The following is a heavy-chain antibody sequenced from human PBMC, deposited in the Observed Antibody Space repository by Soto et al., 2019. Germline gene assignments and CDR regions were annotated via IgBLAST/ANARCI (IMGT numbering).Heavy chain of an antibody. J-gene: IGHJ1*01. CDR1: GGTFSSYT. CDR3: ERLRWPRGNPCQH. Sequence: QVQLVQSGDEVKKPGSSVKVSCKASGGTFSSYTISWVRQAPGQGLEWMGRIIPILGIANYAQKFQGRVTITADKATSTAYMELSNLRSEDTAVYYCERLRWPRGNPCQHWGQGTLVAVS. CDR2: IIPILGIA. V-gene: IGHV1-69*02. D-gene: IGHD2-21*01.